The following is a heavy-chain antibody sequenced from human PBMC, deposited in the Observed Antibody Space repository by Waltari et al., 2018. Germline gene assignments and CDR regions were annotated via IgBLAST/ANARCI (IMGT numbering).Heavy chain of an antibody. V-gene: IGHV4-4*09. J-gene: IGHJ6*03. CDR2: IYSPGIT. Sequence: QVELQESGPGLVKPSDDLSLTCSVPGVSIKAFSWRWVRQSPGKPLEWIGFIYSPGITSYNPSLEGRVTISADTSKNQFSLNLRYVTAADTAIYYCASSNSRNYYQYYMENWGNGTTVTVSS. D-gene: IGHD3-22*01. CDR3: ASSNSRNYYQYYMEN. CDR1: GVSIKAFS.